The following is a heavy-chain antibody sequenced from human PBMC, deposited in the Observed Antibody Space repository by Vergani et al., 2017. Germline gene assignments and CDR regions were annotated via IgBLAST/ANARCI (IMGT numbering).Heavy chain of an antibody. CDR3: ARYYYDSSGYYYETFDI. V-gene: IGHV3-9*01. CDR1: GFTFDDYA. CDR2: ISWNRGSI. J-gene: IGHJ3*02. Sequence: EVQLVESGGGLVQPGRSLRLSCAASGFTFDDYAMHWVRQAPGKGLEWVSGISWNRGSIGYADSVTCRFTISIDNSKNTLYLQMNSLRAEDTAVYYCARYYYDSSGYYYETFDIWGQGTMVTVSS. D-gene: IGHD3-22*01.